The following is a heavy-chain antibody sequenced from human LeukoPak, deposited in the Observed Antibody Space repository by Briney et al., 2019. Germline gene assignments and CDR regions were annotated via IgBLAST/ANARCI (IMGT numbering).Heavy chain of an antibody. D-gene: IGHD6-13*01. CDR2: ISSISSYI. CDR1: GFTFSSYS. V-gene: IGHV3-21*01. CDR3: ARSSGSSWYNDY. J-gene: IGHJ4*02. Sequence: GGSLRLSCAASGFTFSSYSMNWVRQAPGKGLEWVSSISSISSYIYYADSVKGRFTISRDNAKNSLYLQMNSLRAEDTAVYYCARSSGSSWYNDYWGQGTLVTVSS.